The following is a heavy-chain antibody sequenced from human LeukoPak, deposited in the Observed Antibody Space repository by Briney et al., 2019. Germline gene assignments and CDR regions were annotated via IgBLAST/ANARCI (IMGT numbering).Heavy chain of an antibody. Sequence: SETLSLTCTVSGGSIRSSSYYWGWIRQPPGKGLEWIGSIYYSGSTYYNPSLKSRVTMSVDTSKNQFSLKLSSVTAADTAVYYCARNAFYYDSSGYNYYYGMDVWGQGTTVTVSS. D-gene: IGHD3-22*01. J-gene: IGHJ6*02. CDR3: ARNAFYYDSSGYNYYYGMDV. CDR2: IYYSGST. CDR1: GGSIRSSSYY. V-gene: IGHV4-39*07.